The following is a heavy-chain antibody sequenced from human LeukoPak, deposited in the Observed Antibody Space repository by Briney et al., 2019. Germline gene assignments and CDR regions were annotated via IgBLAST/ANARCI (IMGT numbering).Heavy chain of an antibody. J-gene: IGHJ1*01. V-gene: IGHV1-69*05. Sequence: SVKVSFKASGGTFSSYAISWVRQAPGQGLEWMGGIIPIFGTANYAQKFQGRVAITTDESTSTAYMELSSLRSEDTAVYYCARGYDILTGYQNGFQHWGQGTLVTVSS. CDR2: IIPIFGTA. CDR1: GGTFSSYA. D-gene: IGHD3-9*01. CDR3: ARGYDILTGYQNGFQH.